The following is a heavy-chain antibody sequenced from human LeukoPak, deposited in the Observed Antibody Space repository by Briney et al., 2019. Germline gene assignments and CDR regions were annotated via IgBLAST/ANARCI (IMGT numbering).Heavy chain of an antibody. CDR1: GFTFSSYW. CDR3: ARILGESYLEVEDY. V-gene: IGHV3-74*01. D-gene: IGHD1-26*01. CDR2: INSDGSST. Sequence: GGSLRLSCAASGFTFSSYWMHWVRQAPGKGLVWVSRINSDGSSTNYADPVKGRFTISRDNAKNTLYLQMNSLRAEDTAVYYCARILGESYLEVEDYWGQGTLVTVSS. J-gene: IGHJ4*02.